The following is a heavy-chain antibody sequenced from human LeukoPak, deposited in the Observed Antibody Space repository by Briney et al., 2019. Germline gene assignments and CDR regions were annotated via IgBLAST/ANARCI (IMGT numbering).Heavy chain of an antibody. Sequence: GASVKVSCKASVGIFSSYAISWVRQAPGQGLEWMGRIIPILGIANYAQKFQGRVTITADKSTSTAYMELSSLRSEDTAVYYCARVEGDGDYYYYYGMDVWGQGTTVTVSS. CDR2: IIPILGIA. V-gene: IGHV1-69*04. D-gene: IGHD4-17*01. J-gene: IGHJ6*02. CDR3: ARVEGDGDYYYYYGMDV. CDR1: VGIFSSYA.